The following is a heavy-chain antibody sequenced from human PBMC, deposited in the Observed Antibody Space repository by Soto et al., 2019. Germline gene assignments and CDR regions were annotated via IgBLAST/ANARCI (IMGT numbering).Heavy chain of an antibody. CDR2: IKEDGSET. CDR1: GFTFIRFW. Sequence: GGSLRLSCGVSGFTFIRFWMSWARQAPGKGLEWVANIKEDGSETYYVDSVKGRFTISRDNAKNSVFLQMNRLRGEDTAVYYCARGRTWFAPWGQGTLVTVSS. J-gene: IGHJ5*02. CDR3: ARGRTWFAP. V-gene: IGHV3-7*01.